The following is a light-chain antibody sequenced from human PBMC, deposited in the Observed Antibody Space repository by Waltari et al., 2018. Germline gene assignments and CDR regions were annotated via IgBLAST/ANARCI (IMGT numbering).Light chain of an antibody. V-gene: IGKV3-15*01. J-gene: IGKJ1*01. CDR1: QSISIN. CDR2: EAS. CDR3: QQFNDWPRT. Sequence: VMKQSPATLSVSQRVRAPLSCRASQSISINMVWYQQRPGQAPRLLIYEASRRATDIPARFSGSGSGTEFTLTISSVQSEDAAVYYCQQFNDWPRTFGQGTKVEIK.